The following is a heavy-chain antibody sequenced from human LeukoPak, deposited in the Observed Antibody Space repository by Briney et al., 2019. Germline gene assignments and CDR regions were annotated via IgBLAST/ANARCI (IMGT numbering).Heavy chain of an antibody. V-gene: IGHV4-30-4*01. D-gene: IGHD6-6*01. Sequence: PSQTLSLTCTVSGGSISSGDYYWSWIRQPPGKGLEWIGYIYYSGSTYYNPSLKSRVTISADTSKNQFSLKLSSVTAADTAVYYCARVGSGSSISIFDYWGQGTLVTVSS. CDR3: ARVGSGSSISIFDY. CDR1: GGSISSGDYY. CDR2: IYYSGST. J-gene: IGHJ4*02.